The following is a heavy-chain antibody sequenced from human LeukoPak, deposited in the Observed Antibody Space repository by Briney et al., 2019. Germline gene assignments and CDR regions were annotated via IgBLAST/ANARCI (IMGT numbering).Heavy chain of an antibody. V-gene: IGHV1-46*01. CDR2: INPSGGST. D-gene: IGHD6-19*01. J-gene: IGHJ6*02. Sequence: GASVKVSCKASGGTFSSYAISWVRQAPGQGLEWMGIINPSGGSTSYAQKFQGRVTMTRDTSTSTVYMELSSLRSEDTAVYYCARGQWLVKGYYYYYYGMDVWGQGTTVTVSS. CDR1: GGTFSSYA. CDR3: ARGQWLVKGYYYYYYGMDV.